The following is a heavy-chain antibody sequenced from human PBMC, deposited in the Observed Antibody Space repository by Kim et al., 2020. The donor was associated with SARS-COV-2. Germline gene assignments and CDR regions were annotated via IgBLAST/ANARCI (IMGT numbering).Heavy chain of an antibody. CDR3: ARTPIYYYDSSGYPNDY. V-gene: IGHV3-48*02. Sequence: VKGRFTISRDNAKNSLYLQMNSLRDEDTAVYYCARTPIYYYDSSGYPNDYWGQGTLVTVSS. D-gene: IGHD3-22*01. J-gene: IGHJ4*02.